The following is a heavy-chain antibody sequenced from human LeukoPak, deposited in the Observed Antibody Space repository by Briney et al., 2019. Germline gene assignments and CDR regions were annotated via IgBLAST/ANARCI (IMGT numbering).Heavy chain of an antibody. J-gene: IGHJ4*02. CDR3: ATPIVGGLYFDY. D-gene: IGHD1-26*01. CDR1: GYTLTELS. CDR2: FDPEDGET. V-gene: IGHV1-24*01. Sequence: ASVKVSCKVSGYTLTELSMHWARQAPGKGGEWMGGFDPEDGETIYAQKFQGRVTMTEDTSTDTAYMELSSLRSEDTAVYYCATPIVGGLYFDYWGQGTLVTVSS.